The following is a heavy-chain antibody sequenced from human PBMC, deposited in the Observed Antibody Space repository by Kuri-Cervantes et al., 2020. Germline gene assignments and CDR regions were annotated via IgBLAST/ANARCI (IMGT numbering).Heavy chain of an antibody. J-gene: IGHJ3*02. CDR3: AAVGDIVGATSRRTGDAFDI. V-gene: IGHV1-58*02. CDR1: GFTFTSSA. Sequence: SVKVSCKASGFTFTSSAMQWVRQARGQRLEWIGWIVVGSGNTNYAQEFQERATITRDMSTSTAYMELSSLRSEDTAVYYCAAVGDIVGATSRRTGDAFDIWGQGTMVTVSS. D-gene: IGHD1-26*01. CDR2: IVVGSGNT.